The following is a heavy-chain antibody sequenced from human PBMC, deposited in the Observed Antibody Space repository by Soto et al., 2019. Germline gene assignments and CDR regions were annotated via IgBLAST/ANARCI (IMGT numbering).Heavy chain of an antibody. V-gene: IGHV3-9*01. CDR1: GFTFDDYA. CDR3: AKVLSGYSGYPGEFDY. D-gene: IGHD5-12*01. CDR2: ISWNSGSI. J-gene: IGHJ4*02. Sequence: GGSLRLSCAASGFTFDDYAMHWVRQAPGKGLEWVSGISWNSGSIGYADSVKGRFTISRDNAKNSLYLQMNSLRAEDTALYYCAKVLSGYSGYPGEFDYWGQGTLVTVSS.